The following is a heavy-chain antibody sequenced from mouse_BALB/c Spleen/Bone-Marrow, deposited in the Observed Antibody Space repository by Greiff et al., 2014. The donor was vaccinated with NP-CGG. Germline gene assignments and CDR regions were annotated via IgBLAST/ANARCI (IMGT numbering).Heavy chain of an antibody. V-gene: IGHV1S126*01. CDR1: GYSFTSYW. CDR3: ARVGLRLPYYFDY. CDR2: IDPSDSET. J-gene: IGHJ2*01. Sequence: QVQLQQSGPQVVRPGASVKISCKASGYSFTSYWMHWVKQRPGQGLEWIGMIDPSDSETRLNQKFKDKATLTVDKSPSTAYMQLSSPTSEDSAVYYCARVGLRLPYYFDYWGQGTTLTVSS. D-gene: IGHD1-2*01.